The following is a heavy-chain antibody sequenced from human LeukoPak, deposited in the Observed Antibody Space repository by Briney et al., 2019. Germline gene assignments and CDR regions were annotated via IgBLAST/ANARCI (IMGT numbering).Heavy chain of an antibody. J-gene: IGHJ6*03. CDR3: AKDFLNPQPQVIPLYYYYYYMDV. Sequence: HTGGSLRLSCAASGFTFSSYGMHWVRQAPGKGLEWVAFIRYDGSNKYYADSVKGRFTISRDNSKNTLYLQMNRLRAEDTAVYYCAKDFLNPQPQVIPLYYYYYYMDVWGKGTTVTVSS. CDR2: IRYDGSNK. CDR1: GFTFSSYG. V-gene: IGHV3-30*02. D-gene: IGHD3-16*02.